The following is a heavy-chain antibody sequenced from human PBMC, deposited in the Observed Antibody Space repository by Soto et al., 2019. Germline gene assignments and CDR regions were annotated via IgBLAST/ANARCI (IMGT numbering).Heavy chain of an antibody. CDR3: TRGGDPSKTGH. CDR1: GGSVNIGTDY. J-gene: IGHJ4*02. V-gene: IGHV4-61*01. D-gene: IGHD2-21*01. CDR2: IHYSGST. Sequence: QVQLQESGPGLVKPSETLSLTCTVPGGSVNIGTDYWSWIRQPPGKGLEWIGFIHYSGSTNYNPSLKGRVTMSVDTSKNQFSLKLTSVNTADTAIYYCTRGGDPSKTGHWGQGTLVTVSS.